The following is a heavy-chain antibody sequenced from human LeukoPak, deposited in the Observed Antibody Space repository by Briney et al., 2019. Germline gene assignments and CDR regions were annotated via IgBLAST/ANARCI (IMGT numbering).Heavy chain of an antibody. Sequence: PSETLSLTCTVSGYSISSGYYWGWIRQPPGKGLEWIGSIYHSGSTYYNPSLKSRVTISVDTSKNQFSLKLSSVTAADTAVYYCARVPPDYYGSGTYDYWGQGTLVTVSS. CDR2: IYHSGST. J-gene: IGHJ4*02. V-gene: IGHV4-38-2*02. D-gene: IGHD3-10*01. CDR3: ARVPPDYYGSGTYDY. CDR1: GYSISSGYY.